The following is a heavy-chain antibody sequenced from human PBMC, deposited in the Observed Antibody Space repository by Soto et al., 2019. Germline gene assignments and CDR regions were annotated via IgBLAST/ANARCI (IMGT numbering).Heavy chain of an antibody. V-gene: IGHV5-51*01. CDR1: GYSFTSYW. Sequence: GESLKISCKGSGYSFTSYWIGWVRQMPGKGLEWMGIIYPGDSDTRYSPSFQGQVTISADKSISTAYLQWSSLKASDTAMYYCASHTTVTHYRDLDRYFDLWGRGTLVTVSS. J-gene: IGHJ2*01. D-gene: IGHD4-17*01. CDR3: ASHTTVTHYRDLDRYFDL. CDR2: IYPGDSDT.